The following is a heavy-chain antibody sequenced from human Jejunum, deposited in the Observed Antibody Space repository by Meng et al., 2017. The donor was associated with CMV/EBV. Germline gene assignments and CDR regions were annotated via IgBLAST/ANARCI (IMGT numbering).Heavy chain of an antibody. V-gene: IGHV3-53*01. CDR2: LYRALATFVDYT. Sequence: MTWVRHAPVQRLPWVSLLYRALATFVDYTHYPDSVESRLTISRDNSNNLLYLTMNNLRADDTAVYYCASHTHYAGTPPGTHQCWGQGTLVTVSS. D-gene: IGHD2-15*01. J-gene: IGHJ4*02. CDR3: ASHTHYAGTPPGTHQC.